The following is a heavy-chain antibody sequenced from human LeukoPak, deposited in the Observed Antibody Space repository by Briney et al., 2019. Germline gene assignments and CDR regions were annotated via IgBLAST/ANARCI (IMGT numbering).Heavy chain of an antibody. D-gene: IGHD6-13*01. CDR1: GGSISSSSYY. J-gene: IGHJ3*02. Sequence: KTSETLSLTCTVSGGSISSSSYYWGWIRQPPGKGLEWIGSIYYSGSTYYNPSLKSRVTISVDTSKNQFSLKLSSVTAADTAVYYCARGRDSRDDAFDIWGQGTMVTVSS. V-gene: IGHV4-39*01. CDR2: IYYSGST. CDR3: ARGRDSRDDAFDI.